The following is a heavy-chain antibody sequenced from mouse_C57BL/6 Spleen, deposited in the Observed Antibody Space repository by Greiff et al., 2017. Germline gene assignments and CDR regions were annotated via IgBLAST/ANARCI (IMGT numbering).Heavy chain of an antibody. V-gene: IGHV5-6*01. Sequence: EVKLMESGGDLVKPGGSLKLSCAASGFTFSSYGMSWVRQTPDKRLEWVATISSGGSYTYYPDSVKGRFTISRDNAKNTLYLQMSSLKSEDTAMYYCARPYYGSSLYYFDYWGQGTTLTVSS. CDR2: ISSGGSYT. CDR3: ARPYYGSSLYYFDY. CDR1: GFTFSSYG. D-gene: IGHD1-1*01. J-gene: IGHJ2*01.